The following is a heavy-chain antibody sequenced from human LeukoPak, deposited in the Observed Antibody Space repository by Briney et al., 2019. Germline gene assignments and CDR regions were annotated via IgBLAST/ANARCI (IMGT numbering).Heavy chain of an antibody. CDR1: GGSISSYY. CDR3: ARVGIAARPFDY. V-gene: IGHV4-59*01. D-gene: IGHD6-6*01. J-gene: IGHJ4*02. Sequence: PSETLSLTSTVSGGSISSYYWSWIRQPPGKGLEWIGYIYYSGSTNYNPSLKSRVTISVDTSKNQFSLKLSSVTAADTAVYYCARVGIAARPFDYWGQGTLVTVSS. CDR2: IYYSGST.